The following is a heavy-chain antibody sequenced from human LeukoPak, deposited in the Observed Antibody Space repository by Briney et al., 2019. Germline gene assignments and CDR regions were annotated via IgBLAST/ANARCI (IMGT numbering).Heavy chain of an antibody. V-gene: IGHV1-18*01. CDR2: ISAYNGNT. CDR1: SHTFTSYG. Sequence: ASVKVSCKASSHTFTSYGISWVRQAPGQGLEWMGWISAYNGNTNYAQKLQGRVTMTTDTSTSTAYMELRSLRSDDTAVYYCARHVVVTADFDYWGQGTLVTVSS. D-gene: IGHD2-21*02. J-gene: IGHJ4*02. CDR3: ARHVVVTADFDY.